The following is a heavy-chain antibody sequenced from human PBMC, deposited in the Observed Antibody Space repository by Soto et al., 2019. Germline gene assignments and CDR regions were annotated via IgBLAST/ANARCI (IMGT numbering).Heavy chain of an antibody. CDR2: IYHSGST. CDR3: ARDPDSRGSYGMDV. J-gene: IGHJ6*02. D-gene: IGHD6-25*01. CDR1: GGSISSGGYS. V-gene: IGHV4-30-2*01. Sequence: SETLSLTCAVSGGSISSGGYSWSWTRQPPGKGLEWIGYIYHSGSTYYNPSLKSRVTISVDRSKNQFSLKLSSVTAADTAVYYCARDPDSRGSYGMDVWGQGTTVTVSS.